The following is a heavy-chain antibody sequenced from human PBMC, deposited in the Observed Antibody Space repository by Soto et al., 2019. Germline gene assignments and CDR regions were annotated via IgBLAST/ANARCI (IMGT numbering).Heavy chain of an antibody. Sequence: QVQLVQSGAEVKKPGSSVKVSCKASGGTFSSYTISWVRLAPGQGLEWMGRIIPILGIANYAQKFQGRVTITADKSTSTAYMELSSLRSEDTAVYYCARESGYDQYYFDYWGQRTLVTVSS. CDR1: GGTFSSYT. V-gene: IGHV1-69*08. CDR2: IIPILGIA. D-gene: IGHD5-12*01. CDR3: ARESGYDQYYFDY. J-gene: IGHJ4*02.